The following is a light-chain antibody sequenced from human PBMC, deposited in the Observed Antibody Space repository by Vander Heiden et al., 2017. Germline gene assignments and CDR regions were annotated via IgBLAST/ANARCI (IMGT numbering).Light chain of an antibody. V-gene: IGKV1-8*01. J-gene: IGKJ3*01. Sequence: AIRMTQSPSSLSASPGDRVTITCRASPGISSYLAWYQQKPGKAPKLLIYAASTLQSGVPSRFSGSGSGTDFTLTISCLQAEDVATYYCQQYYSYPRTFGPGTKVEIK. CDR1: PGISSY. CDR2: AAS. CDR3: QQYYSYPRT.